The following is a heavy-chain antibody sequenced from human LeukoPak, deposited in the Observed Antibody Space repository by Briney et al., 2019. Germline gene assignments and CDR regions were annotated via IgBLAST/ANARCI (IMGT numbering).Heavy chain of an antibody. CDR2: IYYTGST. Sequence: PSETLSLTCTDSGGSISNYYWNWLRQPPGKGLEGIGYIYYTGSTNYNPSLTSRVTLSVDTSKNQFSLRLSSVTAADTAVYYCAREDSGSYYNYYYFYMDVWGKGTTVTISS. J-gene: IGHJ6*03. V-gene: IGHV4-59*12. CDR3: AREDSGSYYNYYYFYMDV. CDR1: GGSISNYY. D-gene: IGHD3-10*01.